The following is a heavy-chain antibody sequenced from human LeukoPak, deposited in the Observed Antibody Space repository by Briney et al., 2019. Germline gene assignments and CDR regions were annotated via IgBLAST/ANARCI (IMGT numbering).Heavy chain of an antibody. CDR3: ATHTTVTRTSYYYYGMDV. CDR2: ISPYSGGT. Sequence: GASVKVSCKASGYTFTGYYIHWVRQAPGQGLEWMGWISPYSGGTTYAQKFQGSVTMTEDTSTDTAYMELSSLRSEDTAVYYCATHTTVTRTSYYYYGMDVWGQGTTVTVSS. J-gene: IGHJ6*02. D-gene: IGHD4-17*01. V-gene: IGHV1-2*02. CDR1: GYTFTGYY.